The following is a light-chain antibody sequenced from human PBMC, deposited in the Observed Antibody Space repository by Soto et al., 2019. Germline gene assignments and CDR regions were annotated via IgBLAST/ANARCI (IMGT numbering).Light chain of an antibody. CDR1: QSVSSN. CDR2: GVS. J-gene: IGKJ3*01. CDR3: QQYNNWPRV. V-gene: IGKV3-15*01. Sequence: EIVMTQSPATLSVSPGERATLSCRASQSVSSNLAWYQQKPGQAPRLLIYGVSTRATGIPARFSGSGYGTEFTLTISSLQSEDFAVYYCQQYNNWPRVFGPGTKVDIK.